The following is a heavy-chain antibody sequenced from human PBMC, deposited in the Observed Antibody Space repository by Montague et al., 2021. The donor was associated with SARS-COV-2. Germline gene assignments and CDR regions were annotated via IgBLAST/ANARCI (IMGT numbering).Heavy chain of an antibody. V-gene: IGHV4-39*07. CDR3: ARDGEVVGNWFDP. CDR1: GGSISSSSYY. D-gene: IGHD2-2*01. CDR2: IYYSGST. J-gene: IGHJ5*02. Sequence: SETLSLTCTVSGGSISSSSYYWGWLRQPPGKGLEWIGSIYYSGSTYYNPSLKSRVTISVDTSKNQFSLKLSSVTAADTAVYYCARDGEVVGNWFDPRGQGTRVTVSS.